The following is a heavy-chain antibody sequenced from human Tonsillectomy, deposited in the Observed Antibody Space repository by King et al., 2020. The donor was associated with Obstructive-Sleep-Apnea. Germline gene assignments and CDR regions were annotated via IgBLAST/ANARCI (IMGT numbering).Heavy chain of an antibody. D-gene: IGHD3-9*01. CDR2: ISWNSGSI. J-gene: IGHJ4*02. V-gene: IGHV3-9*01. CDR1: GFTFDDYA. CDR3: AKDMAPYYDILTGYYDY. Sequence: VQLVESGGGLVQPGRSLRLSCAAAGFTFDDYAMHWVRQAPGKGLEWVSGISWNSGSIGDADSVKGRFTISRDNAKNSLYLQMNSLRAEDTALYYCAKDMAPYYDILTGYYDYWGQGTLVTVSS.